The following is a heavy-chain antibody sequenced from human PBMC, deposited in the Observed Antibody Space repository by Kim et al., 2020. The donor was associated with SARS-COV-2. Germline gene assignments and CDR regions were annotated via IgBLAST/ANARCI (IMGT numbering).Heavy chain of an antibody. CDR3: ARDRRIAVAQKGGREDY. Sequence: GGSLRLSCAASGFTFSSYEMNWVRQAPGKGLEWVSYISSSGSTIYYADSVKGRFTISRDNAKNSLYLQMNSLRAEDTAVYYCARDRRIAVAQKGGREDYWGQGTLVTVSS. J-gene: IGHJ4*02. D-gene: IGHD6-19*01. V-gene: IGHV3-48*03. CDR1: GFTFSSYE. CDR2: ISSSGSTI.